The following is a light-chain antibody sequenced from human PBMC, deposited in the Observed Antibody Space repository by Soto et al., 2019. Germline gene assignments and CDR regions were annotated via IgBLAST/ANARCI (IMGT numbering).Light chain of an antibody. J-gene: IGKJ1*01. CDR2: GAS. CDR1: QSVSSK. CDR3: QQYNNWPPWT. Sequence: EILMTQSPATLSVSPGERATLSCGGSQSVSSKLAWYQQKPGQAPRLLIYGASTRATGIPARFSGSGSATEFTLTISSLKSQDFAVYYCQQYNNWPPWTFGHGTQVDIK. V-gene: IGKV3-15*01.